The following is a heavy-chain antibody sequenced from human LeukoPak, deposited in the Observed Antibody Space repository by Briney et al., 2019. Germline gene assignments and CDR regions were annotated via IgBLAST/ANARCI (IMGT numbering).Heavy chain of an antibody. Sequence: PGGSLRLSCAASGFTFSASAMTWVRQAPGKGLEWVSTITGSGDRTYYGDSVKGPFSISRDNSKNTLNLQMNSLRAEDTAVYYCAKRYFDWLSAFDHWGQGALVTVSS. CDR2: ITGSGDRT. CDR3: AKRYFDWLSAFDH. D-gene: IGHD3-9*01. CDR1: GFTFSASA. J-gene: IGHJ4*02. V-gene: IGHV3-23*01.